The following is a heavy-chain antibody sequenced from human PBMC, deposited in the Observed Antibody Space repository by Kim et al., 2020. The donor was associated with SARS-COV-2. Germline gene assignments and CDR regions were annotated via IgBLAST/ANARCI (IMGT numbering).Heavy chain of an antibody. D-gene: IGHD2-2*01. J-gene: IGHJ4*02. V-gene: IGHV3-64*02. CDR2: ISSNGADP. Sequence: GGSLRLSCAASGFIFSTYAMHWVRQAPGKGPEYVSAISSNGADPYYADSVKGRFTISRHNFKNMLYLQMGSLRAEDMAVYYCAREGRHCSGTACYLFDYWGQGTLVTVSS. CDR3: AREGRHCSGTACYLFDY. CDR1: GFIFSTYA.